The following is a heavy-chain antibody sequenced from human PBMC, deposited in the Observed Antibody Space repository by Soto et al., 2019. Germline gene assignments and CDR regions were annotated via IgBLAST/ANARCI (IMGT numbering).Heavy chain of an antibody. CDR1: SGSISSSNW. CDR2: IYHSGST. V-gene: IGHV4-4*02. D-gene: IGHD2-15*01. J-gene: IGHJ5*02. Sequence: QVQLQESGPGLVKPSGTLSLTCAVSSGSISSSNWWSWVGQPPGKGLEWIGEIYHSGSTNYNPSLQSRVTISVDKSKNQFSLKLSSVTAADTAVYYWARDLWYCSGGSCAAWGQGTLVTVSS. CDR3: ARDLWYCSGGSCAA.